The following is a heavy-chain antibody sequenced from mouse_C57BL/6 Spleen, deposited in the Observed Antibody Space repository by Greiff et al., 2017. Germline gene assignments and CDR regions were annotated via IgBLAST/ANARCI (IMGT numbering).Heavy chain of an antibody. CDR1: GFTFSNYW. CDR3: TKSGFDY. J-gene: IGHJ2*01. V-gene: IGHV6-3*01. Sequence: EVKLEESGGGLVQPGGSMKLSCVASGFTFSNYWMHWVRQSPEKGLEWVAQIRLKSDNYATHYAESVKGRFTISRADSKSSVYLQMTNLRAEDTGIYYCTKSGFDYWGQGTTLTVSS. CDR2: IRLKSDNYAT.